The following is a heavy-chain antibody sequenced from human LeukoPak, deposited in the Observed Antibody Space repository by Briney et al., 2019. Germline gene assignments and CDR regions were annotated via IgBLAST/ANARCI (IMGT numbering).Heavy chain of an antibody. D-gene: IGHD3-10*01. Sequence: SETLSLTCTVSGGSLSSSSYYCGWIGQPPGKGLEWIGSIYYSGSTYYNPSLKSRVTISVDTSKNQFSLKLSSVTAADTAVYYCARDPRGWGQGTLVTVSS. CDR2: IYYSGST. J-gene: IGHJ4*02. V-gene: IGHV4-39*07. CDR1: GGSLSSSSYY. CDR3: ARDPRG.